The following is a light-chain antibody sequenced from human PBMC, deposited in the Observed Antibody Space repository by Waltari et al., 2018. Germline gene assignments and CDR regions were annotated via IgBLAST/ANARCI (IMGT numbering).Light chain of an antibody. CDR2: AVD. V-gene: IGLV2-14*03. J-gene: IGLJ3*02. CDR1: SGDLGGYKY. CDR3: SSYTSSVTWV. Sequence: QSALTQPASVSGPPGQSITIPCTGSSGDLGGYKYVSWYQQNPDKAPKLMIYAVDNRPSGVSHRFSGSKSGYTASLTIAGLQIEDEAVYYCSSYTSSVTWVFGGGTRLTVL.